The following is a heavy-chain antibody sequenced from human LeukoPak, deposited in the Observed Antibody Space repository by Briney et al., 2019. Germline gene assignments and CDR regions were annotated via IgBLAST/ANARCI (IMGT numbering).Heavy chain of an antibody. CDR1: GYTFTGYY. J-gene: IGHJ4*02. D-gene: IGHD3-22*01. CDR3: ARDWDYYDSSGYNY. V-gene: IGHV1-2*06. CDR2: INPNSGGT. Sequence: ASVKVSCKASGYTFTGYYMHWVRQAPGQGLEWMGRINPNSGGTNCAQKFQGRVTMTRDTSISTAYMELSRLRSDDTAVYYCARDWDYYDSSGYNYWGQGTLVTVSS.